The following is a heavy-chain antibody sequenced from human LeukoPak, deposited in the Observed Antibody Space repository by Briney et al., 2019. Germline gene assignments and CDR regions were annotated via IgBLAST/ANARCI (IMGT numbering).Heavy chain of an antibody. CDR3: ARGSRDGDY. J-gene: IGHJ4*02. Sequence: PGGSLRLSCAASGFTFSSYAMHWVRQAPGKGLEWVAVISYDGSNKYYADSVKGRFTISRDNSKNTLYLQMNSLRAEDTAVYYCARGSRDGDYWGQGTLVTVSS. CDR1: GFTFSSYA. V-gene: IGHV3-30*07. CDR2: ISYDGSNK.